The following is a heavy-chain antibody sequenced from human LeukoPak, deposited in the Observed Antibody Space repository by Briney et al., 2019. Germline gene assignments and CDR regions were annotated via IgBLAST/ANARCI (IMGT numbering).Heavy chain of an antibody. V-gene: IGHV3-21*01. J-gene: IGHJ6*04. CDR2: ISGSTI. D-gene: IGHD3-10*02. CDR1: GFTFNSYS. Sequence: PGGSLRLSCAASGFTFNSYSMNWVRQAPGKGLEWVSSISGSTIYYADCVKGRLTISRDNDKNSLYLQMNSLRAEDTAVYYCAELGITMIGGVWGKGTTVTISS. CDR3: AELGITMIGGV.